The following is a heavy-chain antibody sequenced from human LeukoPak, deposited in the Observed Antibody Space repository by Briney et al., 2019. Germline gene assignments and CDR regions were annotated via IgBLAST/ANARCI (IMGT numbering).Heavy chain of an antibody. V-gene: IGHV1-2*02. CDR2: INPNSGGT. D-gene: IGHD3-22*01. CDR3: ARDTGVRSGYLF. CDR1: GYTFTGYY. J-gene: IGHJ4*02. Sequence: ASVKVSCKASGYTFTGYYMHWVRQAPGQGLEWVGWINPNSGGTNYAQKFQGRVTMTRDTSISTAYMELSRLRSDDTAVYYCARDTGVRSGYLFWGQGTLVTVSS.